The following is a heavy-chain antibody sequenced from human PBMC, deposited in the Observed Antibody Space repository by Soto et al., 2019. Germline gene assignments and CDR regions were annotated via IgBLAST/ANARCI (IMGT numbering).Heavy chain of an antibody. J-gene: IGHJ6*02. V-gene: IGHV3-23*01. CDR3: AKGATVTHSPGYAMDG. Sequence: EVQLLESGGGLVQPGGSLRLSCAASGFTFNNYAMKWVRQAPGQGLEWVSGISGGGGSTFYADSVKGRFTISRDNSRDTLYLQMNSLRAEDTAVYKCAKGATVTHSPGYAMDGWGLGTTVTVSS. D-gene: IGHD4-17*01. CDR1: GFTFNNYA. CDR2: ISGGGGST.